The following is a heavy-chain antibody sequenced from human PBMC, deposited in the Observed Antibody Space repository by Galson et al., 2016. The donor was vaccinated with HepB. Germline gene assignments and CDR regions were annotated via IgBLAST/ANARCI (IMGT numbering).Heavy chain of an antibody. V-gene: IGHV3-21*01. Sequence: SLRLSCAASGFTFSSHAMNWVRQAPGKGLEWVSYISSSSSYIYYADAAKGRFTISRDNSKNTLFLQMNSLRAEDTAVYYCARAHTIMLNYFDYWGQGTLVTVSS. CDR3: ARAHTIMLNYFDY. J-gene: IGHJ4*02. D-gene: IGHD3-16*01. CDR1: GFTFSSHA. CDR2: ISSSSSYI.